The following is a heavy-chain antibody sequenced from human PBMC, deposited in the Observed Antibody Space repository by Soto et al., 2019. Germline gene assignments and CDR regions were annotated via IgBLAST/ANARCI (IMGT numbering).Heavy chain of an antibody. J-gene: IGHJ3*02. Sequence: SVKVSCKASGGTFSSYTISWVRQAPGQGLEWMGRIIPILGIANYAQKFQGRVTITADKSTSTAYMELSSLRSEDTAVYYCARDLGITMIVVVPGDAFDIWGQGTMVTVSS. V-gene: IGHV1-69*04. CDR1: GGTFSSYT. D-gene: IGHD3-22*01. CDR3: ARDLGITMIVVVPGDAFDI. CDR2: IIPILGIA.